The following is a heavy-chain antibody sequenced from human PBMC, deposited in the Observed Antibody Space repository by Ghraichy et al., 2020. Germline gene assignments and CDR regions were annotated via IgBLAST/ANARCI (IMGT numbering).Heavy chain of an antibody. Sequence: GGSLRLSCAASGFTFSSYAMSWVRQAPGKGLEWVAAISGSGGSTYYADSVKGRFTISRDNSKNTLYLQMNSLRAEDTAVYYCAKDYTRKYYYDSSGCELDYWCQGTLVTVSS. CDR3: AKDYTRKYYYDSSGCELDY. V-gene: IGHV3-23*01. CDR2: ISGSGGST. J-gene: IGHJ4*02. CDR1: GFTFSSYA. D-gene: IGHD3-22*01.